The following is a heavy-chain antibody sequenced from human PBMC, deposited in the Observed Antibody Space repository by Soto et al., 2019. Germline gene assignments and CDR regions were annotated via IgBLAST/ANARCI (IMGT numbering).Heavy chain of an antibody. V-gene: IGHV3-23*01. J-gene: IGHJ4*02. CDR1: GFTFSDYA. CDR2: ISSSGDHT. CDR3: AKLLRPGLLFFDF. D-gene: IGHD2-21*02. Sequence: EVQLLESGGGLVQPGGSLRLSCAASGFTFSDYAMSWVRQAPGKGLDWVAAISSSGDHTFYADSVKGRCTLSRDNSKNTLSLQLNSMRADDTAVYFCAKLLRPGLLFFDFWGQGTLVTVSS.